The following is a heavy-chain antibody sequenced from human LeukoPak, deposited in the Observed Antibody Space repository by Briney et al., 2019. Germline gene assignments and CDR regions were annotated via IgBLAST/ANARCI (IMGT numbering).Heavy chain of an antibody. CDR1: GFTFSNYN. Sequence: PGGSLRLSCAASGFTFSNYNMNWVRQAPGKGLEWVSYISSSSSIIYYADSVKGRFTISRDNAKKSLYLQMNSLRAEDTAVYYCARVGGITLALAPSPFPDYNYYYMDVWGKGTTVTVSS. J-gene: IGHJ6*03. CDR2: ISSSSSII. D-gene: IGHD3-10*01. V-gene: IGHV3-48*04. CDR3: ARVGGITLALAPSPFPDYNYYYMDV.